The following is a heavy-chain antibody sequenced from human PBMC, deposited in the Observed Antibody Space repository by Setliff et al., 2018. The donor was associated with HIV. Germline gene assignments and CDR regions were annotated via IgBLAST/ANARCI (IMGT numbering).Heavy chain of an antibody. CDR3: ARLIDVRIFDY. Sequence: SETLSLTCTVSGASVSSGHYYWSWIRQPAGKELEWLGRIYTSGRINYNPSFEGRVTISADTSKNQFSLKLNSVTAADTAVYYCARLIDVRIFDYWGQGTLVTVSS. J-gene: IGHJ4*02. V-gene: IGHV4-61*02. CDR1: GASVSSGHYY. CDR2: IYTSGRI.